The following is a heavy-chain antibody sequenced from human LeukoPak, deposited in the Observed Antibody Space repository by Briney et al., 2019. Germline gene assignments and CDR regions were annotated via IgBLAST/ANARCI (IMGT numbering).Heavy chain of an antibody. V-gene: IGHV4-61*02. J-gene: IGHJ4*02. D-gene: IGHD6-19*01. CDR2: IYTSGST. CDR3: ARWASGWGANFDY. CDR1: GGSISSGSYY. Sequence: SQTLSLTCTVSGGSISSGSYYWSWIRQPAGKGLEWIGRIYTSGSTNYNPSLKSRVTISVDTSKNQFSLKLSSVTVADTAVYYCARWASGWGANFDYWGQGTLVTVSS.